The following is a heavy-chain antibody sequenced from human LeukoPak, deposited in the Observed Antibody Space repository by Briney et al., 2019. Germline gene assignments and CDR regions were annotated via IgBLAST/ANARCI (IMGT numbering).Heavy chain of an antibody. CDR2: ISSSGGSA. Sequence: PSETLSLTCTVSGGSISSSSYYWGWIRQPPGKGLEWVSTISSSGGSAHSADSVKGRFTISRDNSKNTLYLHMNSLRAGDTAVFFCAKDIGDYGDYPDFWGQGTLVTVSS. V-gene: IGHV3-23*01. D-gene: IGHD4-17*01. J-gene: IGHJ4*02. CDR3: AKDIGDYGDYPDF. CDR1: GGSISSSSYY.